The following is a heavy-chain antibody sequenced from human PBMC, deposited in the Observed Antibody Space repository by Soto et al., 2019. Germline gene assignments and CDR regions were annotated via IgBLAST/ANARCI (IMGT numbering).Heavy chain of an antibody. D-gene: IGHD6-19*01. CDR1: GDSVSSNSAA. CDR3: ARESKQWMVLGYYGMDV. CDR2: TYYRSKWYN. J-gene: IGHJ6*02. V-gene: IGHV6-1*01. Sequence: SQTLSLTCAISGDSVSSNSAAWNWIRQSPSRGLEWLGRTYYRSKWYNDYAVSVKSRITINPDTSKNQFSLQLNSVTPEDTAVYYCARESKQWMVLGYYGMDVWGPGTTVTVSS.